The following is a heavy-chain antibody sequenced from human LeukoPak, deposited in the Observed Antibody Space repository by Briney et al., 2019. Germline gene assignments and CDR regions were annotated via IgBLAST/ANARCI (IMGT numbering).Heavy chain of an antibody. D-gene: IGHD3-16*01. Sequence: SETLSLTCTVSGASITSDDFYWNWIRQHPGKGLEWFGYIYYTGSTYYHSSLKSRVTISIDTSKNQFSLNLSSVTAADTAVYYCARGPPFASWGQGTLVTVSS. V-gene: IGHV4-31*03. CDR1: GASITSDDFY. CDR2: IYYTGST. J-gene: IGHJ1*01. CDR3: ARGPPFAS.